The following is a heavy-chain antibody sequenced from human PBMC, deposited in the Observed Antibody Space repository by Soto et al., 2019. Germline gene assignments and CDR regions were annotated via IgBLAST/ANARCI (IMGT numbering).Heavy chain of an antibody. CDR2: SNHSGST. D-gene: IGHD1-1*01. CDR1: GGSFSGYF. Sequence: SEILSLTCAVFGGSFSGYFWSWIRQPPGKGLEWIGESNHSGSTNYNPSLKSRVTISMDTPKNQFSLKLSSVTAADTAVYYCARRRDGNNRQHKNYFDYWGQGTLVTVSS. J-gene: IGHJ4*02. V-gene: IGHV4-34*01. CDR3: ARRRDGNNRQHKNYFDY.